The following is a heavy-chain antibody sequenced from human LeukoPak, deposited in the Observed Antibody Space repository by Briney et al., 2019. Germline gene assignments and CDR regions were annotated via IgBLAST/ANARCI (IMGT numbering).Heavy chain of an antibody. Sequence: PGGSLRLSCAASGFTFSSYWMSWVRQAPGKGLEWVANIKQDGSEKYYVDSVKGRFTTSRDNSKNTLYLQMNSLRAEDTAVYYCATSHEVQLERDGMDAWGQGTTVTVSS. V-gene: IGHV3-7*01. CDR1: GFTFSSYW. D-gene: IGHD1-1*01. J-gene: IGHJ6*02. CDR2: IKQDGSEK. CDR3: ATSHEVQLERDGMDA.